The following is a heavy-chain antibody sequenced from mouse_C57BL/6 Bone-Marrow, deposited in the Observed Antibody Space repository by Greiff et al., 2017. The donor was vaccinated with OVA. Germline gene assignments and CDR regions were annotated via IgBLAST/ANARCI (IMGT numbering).Heavy chain of an antibody. J-gene: IGHJ2*01. CDR3: TSYYYGSSYFDY. D-gene: IGHD1-1*01. Sequence: EVKLVESGEGLVKPGGSLKLSCAASGFTFSSYAMSWVRQTPEKRLEWVAYISSGGDYIYYADTVKGRFTISRDNARNTLYLQMSSLKSEDTAMYYCTSYYYGSSYFDYWGQGTTLTVSS. CDR2: ISSGGDYI. CDR1: GFTFSSYA. V-gene: IGHV5-9-1*02.